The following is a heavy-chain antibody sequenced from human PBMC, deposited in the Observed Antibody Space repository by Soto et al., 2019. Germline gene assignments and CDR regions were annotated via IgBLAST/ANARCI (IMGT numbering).Heavy chain of an antibody. CDR2: IYHSGST. V-gene: IGHV4-4*02. CDR1: GGSISSSNW. J-gene: IGHJ6*02. CDR3: ASVRGGYYYAMDV. Sequence: QVQLQESGPGLVKPSGTLSLTCAVSGGSISSSNWWSWVRQPPGKGLEWIGEIYHSGSTNYNPSLQSRVTRSVDKSKNQFSLKLSSVAAADTAVYYCASVRGGYYYAMDVWGQGTTVTVSS. D-gene: IGHD3-10*02.